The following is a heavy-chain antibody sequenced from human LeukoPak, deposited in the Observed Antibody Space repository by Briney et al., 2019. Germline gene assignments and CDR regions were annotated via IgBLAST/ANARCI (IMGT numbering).Heavy chain of an antibody. Sequence: GGSLRLSCAASGFTVITNDMTWVRQAPGKGLEWVSVLYSGGNTKYADSVQGRFTISRDNSKNTLYLEKNSLSPDDTAVYYCARGVEPLAANTLAYWGQETLVTVSS. D-gene: IGHD3-16*01. CDR3: ARGVEPLAANTLAY. CDR1: GFTVITND. V-gene: IGHV3-53*01. CDR2: LYSGGNT. J-gene: IGHJ4*02.